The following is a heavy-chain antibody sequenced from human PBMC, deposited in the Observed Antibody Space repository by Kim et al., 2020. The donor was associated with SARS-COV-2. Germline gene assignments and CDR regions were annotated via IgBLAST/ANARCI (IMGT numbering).Heavy chain of an antibody. CDR2: IKSKTDGGTT. CDR3: ATESLYCSSAGCYGFDYYYYGMDV. Sequence: GGSLRLSCAASGFTFTNAWMNWVRQAPGKGLEWVGRIKSKTDGGTTDYAAPVKGRFTISRDDSKNTLYLQMNSLKTEDTAVYYCATESLYCSSAGCYGFDYYYYGMDVWGQGTTVTVSS. D-gene: IGHD2-2*01. J-gene: IGHJ6*02. CDR1: GFTFTNAW. V-gene: IGHV3-15*01.